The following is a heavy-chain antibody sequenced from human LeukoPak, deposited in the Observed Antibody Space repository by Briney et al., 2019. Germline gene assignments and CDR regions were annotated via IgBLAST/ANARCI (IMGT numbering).Heavy chain of an antibody. CDR2: INQTGTT. D-gene: IGHD6-19*01. Sequence: PESLCLTPALYGGSSSGYYWSWIRQPPGTGLEWIGEINQTGTTNSNPSLKRRVTISVDPSTTPFSLNLCSFTAADTAVYYSARGRVGRRYSSGWYKAPFDYWGQGTLVTVSS. V-gene: IGHV4-34*01. CDR3: ARGRVGRRYSSGWYKAPFDY. J-gene: IGHJ4*02. CDR1: GGSSSGYY.